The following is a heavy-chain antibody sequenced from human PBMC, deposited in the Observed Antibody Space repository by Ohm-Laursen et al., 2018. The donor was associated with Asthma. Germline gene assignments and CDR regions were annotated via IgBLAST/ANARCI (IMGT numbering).Heavy chain of an antibody. D-gene: IGHD3-10*01. CDR3: AKDRGDTGGLDY. V-gene: IGHV3-30*18. CDR1: GFTFSSYG. J-gene: IGHJ4*02. CDR2: ISYDGSNK. Sequence: LTCAASGFTFSSYGMHWVRQAPGKGLEWVAVISYDGSNKYYADSVKGRFTISRDNSKNTLYLQMNSLRAEDTAVYYCAKDRGDTGGLDYWGQGTLVTVSS.